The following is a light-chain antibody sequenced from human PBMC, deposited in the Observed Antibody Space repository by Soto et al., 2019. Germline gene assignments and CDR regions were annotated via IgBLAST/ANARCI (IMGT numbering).Light chain of an antibody. Sequence: QSALTQPASVSGSPGQSITISCTGTSSDFGSYNLVSWYQQHPGKAPKLMIYEGSKRPSGVSNRFSGSKSGNTASLTISGLQAEDEADYYCCSYAGSRTHVVFGGGTKLTVL. CDR3: CSYAGSRTHVV. CDR2: EGS. CDR1: SSDFGSYNL. J-gene: IGLJ2*01. V-gene: IGLV2-23*01.